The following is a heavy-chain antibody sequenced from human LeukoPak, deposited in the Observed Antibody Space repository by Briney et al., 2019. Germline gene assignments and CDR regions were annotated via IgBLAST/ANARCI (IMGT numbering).Heavy chain of an antibody. J-gene: IGHJ4*02. CDR3: ARVVEYYDILTGYYPSLFDY. CDR2: IYYSGST. D-gene: IGHD3-9*01. Sequence: SETLSLTCTVSGGSISSYYWSWIRQPPGKGLEWIGYIYYSGSTNYNPSLKSRVTISVDTSKNQFSLKLSSVTAADTAVYYCARVVEYYDILTGYYPSLFDYWGLGTLVTVSS. V-gene: IGHV4-59*01. CDR1: GGSISSYY.